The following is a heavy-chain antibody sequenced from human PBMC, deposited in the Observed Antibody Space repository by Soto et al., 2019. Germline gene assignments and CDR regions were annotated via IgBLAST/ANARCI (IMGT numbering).Heavy chain of an antibody. V-gene: IGHV1-69*10. Sequence: ASVKVSCKASGGTFSSYAISWVRQAPGQGLEWMGGIIPIFGIANYAQKFQGRVTITADKSTSTAYMELSSLRSEDTAVYYCARDRVTGDYDAFDIWGQGTMVTGSS. CDR1: GGTFSSYA. D-gene: IGHD7-27*01. CDR2: IIPIFGIA. CDR3: ARDRVTGDYDAFDI. J-gene: IGHJ3*02.